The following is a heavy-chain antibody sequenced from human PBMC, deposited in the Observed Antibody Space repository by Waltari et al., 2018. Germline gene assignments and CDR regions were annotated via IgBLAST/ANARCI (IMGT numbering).Heavy chain of an antibody. CDR1: GYTFTDYS. V-gene: IGHV1-46*01. CDR2: ISPGGGGT. D-gene: IGHD3-10*01. J-gene: IGHJ4*02. Sequence: QVQLVQSGAEVKRPGASVKVSCKTSGYTFTDYSMHWVRQAPGQGLEWMGIISPGGGGTAYTQKFRDRVTMTRDTSTNTVYMELSSLRSEDTAVYYCARAGTTLIWGVAEWGQGTLVTVSS. CDR3: ARAGTTLIWGVAE.